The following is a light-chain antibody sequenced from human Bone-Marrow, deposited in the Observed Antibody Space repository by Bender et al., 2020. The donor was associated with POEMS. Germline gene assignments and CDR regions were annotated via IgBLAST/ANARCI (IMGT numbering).Light chain of an antibody. CDR1: SIDVGGYNY. Sequence: QSALTQPASVSGSPGQSITISCTGTSIDVGGYNYVSWYQQHPGKAPKLMIYEDSNRPSGVSNRFSGSKSGNTASLTISGLQAEDEADYYCSSYTSSSTWVFGGGTKLTVL. CDR3: SSYTSSSTWV. J-gene: IGLJ3*02. V-gene: IGLV2-14*01. CDR2: EDS.